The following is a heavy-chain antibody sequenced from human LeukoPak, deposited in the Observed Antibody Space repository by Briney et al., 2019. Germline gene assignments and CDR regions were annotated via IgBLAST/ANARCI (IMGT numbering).Heavy chain of an antibody. CDR3: ARDLRFLEWPPFDY. J-gene: IGHJ4*02. Sequence: GRSLRLSCAASGFTFSSYSMNGVRQAPGKGLGCVSYISSSSSTIYYADSVKGRFTISRDNAKNSLYLQMNSLRAEDAAVYYCARDLRFLEWPPFDYWGQGTLVTVSS. D-gene: IGHD3-3*01. CDR2: ISSSSSTI. CDR1: GFTFSSYS. V-gene: IGHV3-48*01.